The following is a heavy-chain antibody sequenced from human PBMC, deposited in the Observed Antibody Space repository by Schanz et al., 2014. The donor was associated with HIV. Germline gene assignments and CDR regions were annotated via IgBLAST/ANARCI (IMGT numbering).Heavy chain of an antibody. D-gene: IGHD1-26*01. CDR1: GYTFTSYG. CDR3: VRAASFHFDKEGYYRNWYFDF. Sequence: QVQLVQSGAEVKKPGASVKVSCKASGYTFTSYGINWVRQAPGQGLEWMGWVNPESGNTGMADTFLGRLSLTRFTSTGTAYMELDSLRSEDTAIYYCVRAASFHFDKEGYYRNWYFDFWGRGTLVAVSS. V-gene: IGHV1-8*02. CDR2: VNPESGNT. J-gene: IGHJ2*01.